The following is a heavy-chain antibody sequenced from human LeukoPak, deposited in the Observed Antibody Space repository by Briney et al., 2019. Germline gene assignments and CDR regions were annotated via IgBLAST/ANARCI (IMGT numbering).Heavy chain of an antibody. D-gene: IGHD5-18*01. Sequence: SETLSLTCTVSGGSTSSGGYYWSWIRQHPGKGLEWIGYIYYSGSTYYNPSLKSRVTISVDTSKNQFSLKLSSVTAADTAVYYCAADTATYDAFDIWGQGTMVTVSS. CDR2: IYYSGST. V-gene: IGHV4-31*03. CDR3: AADTATYDAFDI. J-gene: IGHJ3*02. CDR1: GGSTSSGGYY.